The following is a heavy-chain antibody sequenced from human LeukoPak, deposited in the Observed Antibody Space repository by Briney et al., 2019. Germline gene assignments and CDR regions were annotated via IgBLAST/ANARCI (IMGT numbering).Heavy chain of an antibody. CDR3: ARVRGYSYDSSDFDY. CDR2: IYYSGNT. J-gene: IGHJ4*02. V-gene: IGHV4-59*01. CDR1: GDSISDYY. Sequence: SETLSLTCTVSGDSISDYYWSWIRQPPGKGLEWIGKIYYSGNTNYNPSLKSRVTISVDTSKNQFSLKLSSVTAADTAVYYCARVRGYSYDSSDFDYWGQGTLDTVSS. D-gene: IGHD5-18*01.